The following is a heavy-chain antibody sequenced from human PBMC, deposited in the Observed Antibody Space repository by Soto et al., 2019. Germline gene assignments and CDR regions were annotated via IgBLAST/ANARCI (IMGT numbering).Heavy chain of an antibody. CDR2: VSYDGSNK. V-gene: IGHV3-30*18. CDR1: GFTFRTYG. Sequence: QVPLVESGGGVVQPGRSLRLSCAASGFTFRTYGMHWVRQAPGKGLEWVAFVSYDGSNKYYADSVKGRFTISRDNSQNTLYLQMNSLRAEDTAVYYCAKDLFDQWGQGTLVTVSS. J-gene: IGHJ4*02. CDR3: AKDLFDQ.